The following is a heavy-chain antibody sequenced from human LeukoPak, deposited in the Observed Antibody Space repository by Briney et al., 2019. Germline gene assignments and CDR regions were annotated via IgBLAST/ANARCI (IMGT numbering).Heavy chain of an antibody. V-gene: IGHV4-61*02. J-gene: IGHJ5*02. CDR3: ARVSYNGFDP. CDR1: GGSISSGSHY. CDR2: IYTSGST. Sequence: SQTLSLTCTGSGGSISSGSHYWSWIRQPAGKGLEWIGRIYTSGSTNYNPSLKSRVTIAVDTSKNQFSLKLSSVTAADTAVYYCARVSYNGFDPWGQGTLVTVSS. D-gene: IGHD5-18*01.